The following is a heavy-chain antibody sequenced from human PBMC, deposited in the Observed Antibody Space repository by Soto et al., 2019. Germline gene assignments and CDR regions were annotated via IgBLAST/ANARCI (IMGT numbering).Heavy chain of an antibody. Sequence: EVEVLESGGGLVQPGVSLRLSCAASGFTFSAYVMSWVRRAPGKGLEWVSSITSSGGGTYYADSVKGRFTVSRDNSTNTVYLIMNRLRDEYTALYYCEKHTAAWGQGTMVTVS. CDR2: ITSSGGGT. CDR3: EKHTAA. J-gene: IGHJ4*02. CDR1: GFTFSAYV. D-gene: IGHD6-13*01. V-gene: IGHV3-23*01.